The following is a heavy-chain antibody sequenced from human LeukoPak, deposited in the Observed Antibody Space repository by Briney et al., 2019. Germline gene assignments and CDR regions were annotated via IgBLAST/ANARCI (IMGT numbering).Heavy chain of an antibody. CDR3: ARSFLDYMDV. J-gene: IGHJ6*03. CDR1: GESINPYY. D-gene: IGHD2/OR15-2a*01. Sequence: PSETLSLTCTVSGESINPYYWNWIRQSAGKGLEWIGHIYKSGTTNFNPSLTSRVTMSLDKSRNQFSLKLRSVTAADTAVYFCARSFLDYMDVWGKGTTVTVSS. CDR2: IYKSGTT. V-gene: IGHV4-4*07.